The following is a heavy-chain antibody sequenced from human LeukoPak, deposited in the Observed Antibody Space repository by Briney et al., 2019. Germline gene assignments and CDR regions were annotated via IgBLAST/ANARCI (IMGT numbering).Heavy chain of an antibody. J-gene: IGHJ4*02. D-gene: IGHD3-3*01. Sequence: ASVKVSCKASGYTFTGYYMHWVRQAPGQGLEWMGWINPNSGGTNYAQKFQGRVTMTRDTSISTAYMELSRLRSDDTAVDYCARDTGITIFGVVTIRGFDYWGQGTLVTVSS. CDR2: INPNSGGT. V-gene: IGHV1-2*02. CDR3: ARDTGITIFGVVTIRGFDY. CDR1: GYTFTGYY.